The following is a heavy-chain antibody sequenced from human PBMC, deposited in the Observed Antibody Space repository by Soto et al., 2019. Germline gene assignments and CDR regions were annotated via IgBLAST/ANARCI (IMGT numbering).Heavy chain of an antibody. CDR1: GFTFDDYA. Sequence: EVQLVESGGGLVQPGRSLRLSCAASGFTFDDYAMHWVRQAPGKGLEWVSGIRWDSGSIGYADSVKGRFTISRDNAKNSLYLQMNSLRAEDTAVYYCAKEAVAGSVFDYWGQGTLVTVSS. V-gene: IGHV3-9*01. D-gene: IGHD6-19*01. CDR3: AKEAVAGSVFDY. CDR2: IRWDSGSI. J-gene: IGHJ4*02.